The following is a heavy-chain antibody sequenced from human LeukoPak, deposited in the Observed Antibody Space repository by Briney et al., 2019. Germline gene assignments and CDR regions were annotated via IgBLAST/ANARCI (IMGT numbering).Heavy chain of an antibody. CDR3: ARCSSWTKTIDY. D-gene: IGHD6-13*01. V-gene: IGHV4-34*01. J-gene: IGHJ4*02. CDR1: GGSFSGYY. CDR2: INHSGST. Sequence: SETLSLTCAVYGGSFSGYYWSWIRQPPGKGLEWIGEINHSGSTNYNPSLKSRVTISVDTSKNQFSLKLSSVTAADTAVYYCARCSSWTKTIDYWGQGTLVTVSS.